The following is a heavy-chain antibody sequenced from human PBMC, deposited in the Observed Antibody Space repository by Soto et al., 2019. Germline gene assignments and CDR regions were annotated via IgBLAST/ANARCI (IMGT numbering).Heavy chain of an antibody. Sequence: ASVKVSCKASGYTFTSYGISWVRQAPGQGLAWMGWISAYNGNTNYAQKLQGRVTMTTDTSTCTAYMELRSLSSNDTAVYYCARDLVSCYEWEAGAGDHEGFDIWGQGTMVTVSS. D-gene: IGHD1-26*01. CDR1: GYTFTSYG. V-gene: IGHV1-18*01. J-gene: IGHJ3*02. CDR2: ISAYNGNT. CDR3: ARDLVSCYEWEAGAGDHEGFDI.